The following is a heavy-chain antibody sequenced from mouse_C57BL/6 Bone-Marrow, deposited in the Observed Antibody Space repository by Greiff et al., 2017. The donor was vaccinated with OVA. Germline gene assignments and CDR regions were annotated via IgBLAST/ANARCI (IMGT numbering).Heavy chain of an antibody. V-gene: IGHV1-55*01. Sequence: QVQLQQPGAELVKPGASVKMSCKASGYTFTSYWITWVKQRPGQGLEWIGDIYPGSGSTNYNEKFKSKATLTVDTSSSTAYMQLSSLTSEDSAVYYCAKYVYYYGSSLFDYWGQGTTLTVSS. CDR3: AKYVYYYGSSLFDY. J-gene: IGHJ2*01. D-gene: IGHD1-1*01. CDR1: GYTFTSYW. CDR2: IYPGSGST.